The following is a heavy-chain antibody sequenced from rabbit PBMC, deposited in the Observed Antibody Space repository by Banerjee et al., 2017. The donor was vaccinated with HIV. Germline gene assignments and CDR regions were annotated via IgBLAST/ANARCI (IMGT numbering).Heavy chain of an antibody. J-gene: IGHJ4*01. Sequence: QEQLKETGGGLVQPGGSLTLSCKASGFDFSSYYMCWVRQAPGKGLEWIACIYAGSSGSTYYASWAKGRFTISKTSSTTVTLQMTSLTAADTATYFCARGGLVVPYYFNLWGPGTLVTVS. CDR1: GFDFSSYY. CDR3: ARGGLVVPYYFNL. V-gene: IGHV1S45*01. D-gene: IGHD1-1*01. CDR2: IYAGSSGST.